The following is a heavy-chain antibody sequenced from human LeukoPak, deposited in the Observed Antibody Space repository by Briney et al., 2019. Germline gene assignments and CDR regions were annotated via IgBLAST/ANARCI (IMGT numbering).Heavy chain of an antibody. J-gene: IGHJ4*02. Sequence: NWVRQPPGKGLEWIGYIYYTGSTYYNPSLKSRVTISVDTSKNQFSLKLSSVTAADTAVYYCARGDFAYYFDYWGQGTLVTVSS. CDR2: IYYTGST. CDR3: ARGDFAYYFDY. V-gene: IGHV4-30-4*01.